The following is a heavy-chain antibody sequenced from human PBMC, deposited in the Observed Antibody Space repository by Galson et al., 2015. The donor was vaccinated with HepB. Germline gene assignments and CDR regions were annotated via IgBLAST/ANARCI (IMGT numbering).Heavy chain of an antibody. V-gene: IGHV4-59*01. CDR2: IYYSGST. CDR3: ARESYVSYNWFDP. Sequence: SETLSLTCTVSGGSISSYYWSWIRQPPGKGLEWIGYIYYSGSTNYNPSLKSRVTISVDTSKNQFSLKLSSVTAADTAVYYCARESYVSYNWFDPWGQGTLVTVSS. D-gene: IGHD1-26*01. CDR1: GGSISSYY. J-gene: IGHJ5*02.